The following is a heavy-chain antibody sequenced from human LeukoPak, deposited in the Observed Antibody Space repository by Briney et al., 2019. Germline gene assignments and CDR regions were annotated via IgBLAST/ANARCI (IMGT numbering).Heavy chain of an antibody. CDR3: ARRYGPLSSSDY. CDR1: GYSFTNYW. D-gene: IGHD6-6*01. J-gene: IGHJ4*02. CDR2: IYPGDSDT. Sequence: PGASLKIFCKGSGYSFTNYWIGWVSQLPGKGLEWMGIIYPGDSDTRYSPSFHGQVTISADKSISTAYLQWSNLKASDTAMYYCARRYGPLSSSDYWGQGTLVTVSS. V-gene: IGHV5-51*01.